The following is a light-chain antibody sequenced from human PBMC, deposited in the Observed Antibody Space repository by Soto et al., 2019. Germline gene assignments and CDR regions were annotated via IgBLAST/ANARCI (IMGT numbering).Light chain of an antibody. Sequence: EIVMTQSPAALSVSPGERATLSCRASQSVSSNLAWYQQKPGQAPRLLIYGASTRATGIPARFSGSGSGTEFTLPISRLQPEDSATYYCLQDFNYPLTFGGGTKV. CDR1: QSVSSN. CDR2: GAS. V-gene: IGKV3-15*01. CDR3: LQDFNYPLT. J-gene: IGKJ4*01.